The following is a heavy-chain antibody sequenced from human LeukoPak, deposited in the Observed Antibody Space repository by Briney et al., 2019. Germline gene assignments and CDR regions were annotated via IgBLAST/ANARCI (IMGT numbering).Heavy chain of an antibody. CDR3: ARGTLVGAIYNWFDP. CDR2: INHSGST. Sequence: SETLSLTCAVYGGSFSGYYWSWIRQPPGKGLEWIGEINHSGSTNYNPSLKSRVTISVDTSKNQFSLKLNSVTAADTAMYYCARGTLVGAIYNWFDPWGQGTLVTVSS. J-gene: IGHJ5*02. V-gene: IGHV4-34*01. CDR1: GGSFSGYY. D-gene: IGHD1-26*01.